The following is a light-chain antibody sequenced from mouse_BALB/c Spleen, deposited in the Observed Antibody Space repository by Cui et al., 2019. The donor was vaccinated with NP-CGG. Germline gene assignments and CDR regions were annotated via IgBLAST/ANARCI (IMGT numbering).Light chain of an antibody. CDR3: ALWYSNHWV. CDR1: TGAVTTSNY. CDR2: GTN. V-gene: IGLV1*01. J-gene: IGLJ1*01. Sequence: QAVVTQDTALTTSPGETVTLTCRSSTGAVTTSNYANWFQEKPDHLFTGLIVGTNNRAPGVPARFSCSLIGDKAALTITGAQTEDEAIYFCALWYSNHWVFGGGTKLTVL.